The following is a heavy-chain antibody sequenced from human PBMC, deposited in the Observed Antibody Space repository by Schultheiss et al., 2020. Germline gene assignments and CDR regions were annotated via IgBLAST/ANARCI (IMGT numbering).Heavy chain of an antibody. Sequence: ASVKVSCKASGYTFTSYDINWVRQATGQGLEWMGWMNPNSGNTGYAQKFQGRVTMTRNTSISTAYMELSSPRSDDTAVYYCARAVVVVTGPHFDYWGQGTLVTVAS. CDR3: ARAVVVVTGPHFDY. V-gene: IGHV1-8*01. D-gene: IGHD2-21*02. CDR2: MNPNSGNT. CDR1: GYTFTSYD. J-gene: IGHJ4*02.